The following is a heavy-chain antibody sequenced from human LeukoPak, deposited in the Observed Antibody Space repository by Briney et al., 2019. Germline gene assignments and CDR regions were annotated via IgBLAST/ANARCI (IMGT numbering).Heavy chain of an antibody. V-gene: IGHV3-66*01. CDR2: IYSGDNT. D-gene: IGHD3-10*01. Sequence: GGSLRLSCAASGFTFSSTWMSWVRQAPGKGLEWVSVIYSGDNTYYADSVKGRFTISRDNAKNTLYLQMHSLRVEDTAVYFCARETYGPIDYWGQGTLVTVSS. CDR3: ARETYGPIDY. CDR1: GFTFSSTW. J-gene: IGHJ4*02.